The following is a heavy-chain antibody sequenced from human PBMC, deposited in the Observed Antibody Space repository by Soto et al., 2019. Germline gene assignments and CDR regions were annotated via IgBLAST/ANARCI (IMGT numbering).Heavy chain of an antibody. Sequence: EVQLVESGGGLVKAGGSLRLFCTASGFTFRNYNMNCVRQAPGKGLEWVSSISTGGAYMFYADSVKGRFTISRDHAQNSLFLQIDSPRAEDTAVYYCGRDIASQGGDYFDSWGQGTLVTVSS. D-gene: IGHD2-21*01. CDR2: ISTGGAYM. CDR1: GFTFRNYN. J-gene: IGHJ4*02. V-gene: IGHV3-21*06. CDR3: GRDIASQGGDYFDS.